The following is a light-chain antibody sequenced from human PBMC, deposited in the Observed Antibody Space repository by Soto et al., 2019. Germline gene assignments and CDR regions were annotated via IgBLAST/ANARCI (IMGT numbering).Light chain of an antibody. J-gene: IGLJ1*01. CDR3: QSYDTSLRIYV. V-gene: IGLV1-40*01. CDR2: GNS. CDR1: SSNIGAGYG. Sequence: QSVLTQPPSVSGAPGQRVTISCTGSSSNIGAGYGVYWYQQLPGTAPKLLIYGNSNRPSGVPDRFSGSKSGTSASLAITGLQAEDEAEYYCQSYDTSLRIYVFGSGTKLTVL.